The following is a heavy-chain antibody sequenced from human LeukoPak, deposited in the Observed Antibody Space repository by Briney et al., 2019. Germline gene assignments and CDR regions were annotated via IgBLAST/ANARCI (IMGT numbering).Heavy chain of an antibody. CDR1: GYTFTGYY. V-gene: IGHV1-2*02. CDR3: AREGVSSSLSYYSYMDV. CDR2: INPNSDDS. D-gene: IGHD6-6*01. Sequence: GASVKVSCKASGYTFTGYYMHWVRQAPGQGLEWMGWINPNSDDSNYAQKFQGRVTMTRDTSISTAYMELTRLRSDDTAVYYCAREGVSSSLSYYSYMDVWGKGTTVTVSS. J-gene: IGHJ6*03.